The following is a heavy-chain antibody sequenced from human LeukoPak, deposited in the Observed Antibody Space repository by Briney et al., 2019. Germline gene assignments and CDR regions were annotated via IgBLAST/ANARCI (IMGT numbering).Heavy chain of an antibody. CDR2: LYSGGAT. CDR3: TKLKGWYGEGFFDY. D-gene: IGHD6-19*01. V-gene: IGHV3-53*01. Sequence: PGGSLRLSCAASGFTVSSNYMSWVRQPAGKGLQWVSVLYSGGATFYADSVKGRFTIPRDTSKNTLYLQMNDLRADDTAVYYCTKLKGWYGEGFFDYWGQGTLVTVSS. J-gene: IGHJ4*02. CDR1: GFTVSSNY.